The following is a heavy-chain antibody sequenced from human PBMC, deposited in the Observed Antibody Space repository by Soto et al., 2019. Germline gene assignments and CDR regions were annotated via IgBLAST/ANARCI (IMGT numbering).Heavy chain of an antibody. Sequence: GGSLRLSCAASGFTFSSYSMNWVRQAPGKGLEWVSSISSSSSYIYYAASVKGRFTISRDNAKNSLYLQMNSLRAEDTAVYYCASSVGLGYYGSGSYAFDIWGQGTMVTVSS. V-gene: IGHV3-21*01. CDR2: ISSSSSYI. CDR3: ASSVGLGYYGSGSYAFDI. J-gene: IGHJ3*02. CDR1: GFTFSSYS. D-gene: IGHD3-10*01.